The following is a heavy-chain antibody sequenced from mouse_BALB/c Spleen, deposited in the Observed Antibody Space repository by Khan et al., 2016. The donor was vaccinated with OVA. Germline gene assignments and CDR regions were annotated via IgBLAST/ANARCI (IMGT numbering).Heavy chain of an antibody. Sequence: QIQLVQSGPELKKPGETVRISCTASGYAFTTAGMQWVQKMPGKGLKWIGWINTHSGLPNYAEDSKGRFAFSLETSASTAYLQISNLKIEDTATYFWAREDYYGYGFAYWGQGTLVTVSA. J-gene: IGHJ3*01. CDR3: AREDYYGYGFAY. D-gene: IGHD1-2*01. V-gene: IGHV9-4*02. CDR1: GYAFTTAG. CDR2: INTHSGLP.